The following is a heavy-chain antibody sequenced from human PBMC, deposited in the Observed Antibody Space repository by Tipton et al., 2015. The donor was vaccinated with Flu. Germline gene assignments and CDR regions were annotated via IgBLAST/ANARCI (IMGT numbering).Heavy chain of an antibody. CDR2: MNSNSGNT. CDR3: ARGSGWFREFVDF. CDR1: GYTFTSYD. Sequence: QLVQSGAEVKKPGASVTVSCKASGYTFTSYDINWVRQATGQGLEWMGWMNSNSGNTGYAQKIQGRDTMTRNTSISTAYMELSSLRSEDTAVYYCARGSGWFREFVDFWGQGTLVTVSS. D-gene: IGHD3-10*01. V-gene: IGHV1-8*01. J-gene: IGHJ4*02.